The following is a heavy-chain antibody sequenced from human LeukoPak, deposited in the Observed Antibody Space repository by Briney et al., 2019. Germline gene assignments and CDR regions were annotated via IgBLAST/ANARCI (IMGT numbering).Heavy chain of an antibody. CDR1: GFTFSSYE. J-gene: IGHJ6*03. V-gene: IGHV3-48*03. D-gene: IGHD3-16*01. CDR3: ARAGAYLGEDYYYYYTDV. Sequence: GGSLRLSCAASGFTFSSYEMNWVRQAPGKGLEWVSYISSSGSTIYYADSVKGRFTISRDNAKNSLYLQMNSLRAEDTAVYYCARAGAYLGEDYYYYYTDVWGKGTTVTISS. CDR2: ISSSGSTI.